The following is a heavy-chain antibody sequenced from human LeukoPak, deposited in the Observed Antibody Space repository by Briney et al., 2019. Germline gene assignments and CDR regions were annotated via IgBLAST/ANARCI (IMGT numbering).Heavy chain of an antibody. Sequence: GGSLRLSCVASGFTFSIYGMHWVRQAPGKGLEWVAFIRYDGSDKYYAESAKGRFTNSRDNSKNTLYLLMNSLRAEDTAVYYCAKALSGSPPKPFDYWGQGTLVTVSS. J-gene: IGHJ4*02. CDR3: AKALSGSPPKPFDY. V-gene: IGHV3-30*02. CDR1: GFTFSIYG. D-gene: IGHD1-26*01. CDR2: IRYDGSDK.